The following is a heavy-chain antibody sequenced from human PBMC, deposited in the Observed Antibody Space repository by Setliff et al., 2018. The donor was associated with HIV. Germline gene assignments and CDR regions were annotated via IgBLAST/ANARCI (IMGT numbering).Heavy chain of an antibody. Sequence: LSLTCAVSGYSISSGYYWGWIRQPPGKGLEWIGSIYHSGSTYYNPSLKSRVTISVDTSKNQFSLKLSSVTAADTAVYYCARDPYYDILTGFDYWGQGTLVTVSS. V-gene: IGHV4-38-2*02. CDR1: GYSISSGYY. J-gene: IGHJ4*02. CDR2: IYHSGST. D-gene: IGHD3-9*01. CDR3: ARDPYYDILTGFDY.